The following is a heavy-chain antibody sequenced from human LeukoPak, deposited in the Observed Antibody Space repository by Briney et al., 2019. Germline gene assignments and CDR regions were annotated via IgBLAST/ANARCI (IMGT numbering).Heavy chain of an antibody. CDR2: IYYSGST. J-gene: IGHJ3*02. CDR1: GGSISSGDYY. CDR3: ASAREDAFDI. V-gene: IGHV4-30-4*08. Sequence: QTSETLSLTCTVSGGSISSGDYYWSWIRQPPGKGLEWIGYIYYSGSTYYNPSLKSRVTISVDTSKNQLSLKLSSVTAADTAVYYCASAREDAFDIWGQGTMVTVSS. D-gene: IGHD5-24*01.